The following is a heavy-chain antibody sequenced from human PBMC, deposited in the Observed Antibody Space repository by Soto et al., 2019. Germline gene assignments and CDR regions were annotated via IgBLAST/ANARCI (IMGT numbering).Heavy chain of an antibody. D-gene: IGHD3-22*01. CDR1: GFTFSNYA. V-gene: IGHV3-23*01. Sequence: EVQLLESGGGLVQPGGSLRLSCAASGFTFSNYAMNWVRQAPGKGLQWVSSISGRGGKTYYADSVKGRLTISRDNSKNTLYLQMSSLRAEDTAVYYCAKEGGNDYYDSSGDYFDFWGQGTLVTVSS. CDR3: AKEGGNDYYDSSGDYFDF. J-gene: IGHJ4*02. CDR2: ISGRGGKT.